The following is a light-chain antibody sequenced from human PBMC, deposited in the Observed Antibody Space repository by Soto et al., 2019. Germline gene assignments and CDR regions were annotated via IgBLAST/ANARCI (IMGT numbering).Light chain of an antibody. CDR2: KAS. V-gene: IGKV1-5*03. CDR3: QHYNSYWT. CDR1: QTISSW. Sequence: DIQTNQSPSTLSALVIARVTITGRASQTISSWLAWFQPRPGRAPKFLIYKASSLKNGVPLRFSGSGSGTEFTLTISSLQPDEFATYYCQHYNSYWTCGQGTKV. J-gene: IGKJ1*01.